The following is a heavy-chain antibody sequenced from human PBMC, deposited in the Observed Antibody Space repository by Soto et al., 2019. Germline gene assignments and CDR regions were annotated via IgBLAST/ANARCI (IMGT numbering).Heavy chain of an antibody. CDR1: GFTFSSYW. Sequence: EVQLVESGGGLVQPGGSLRLSCAASGFTFSSYWMHWVRQAPGKGLVWVSRINSDGSSTSYADSVKGRFTISRDNAKNKLYLQMNRLRAEDTAVYYCVRKSLVVAAATREDYWGQGTLVTVSS. J-gene: IGHJ4*02. CDR3: VRKSLVVAAATREDY. CDR2: INSDGSST. D-gene: IGHD2-15*01. V-gene: IGHV3-74*01.